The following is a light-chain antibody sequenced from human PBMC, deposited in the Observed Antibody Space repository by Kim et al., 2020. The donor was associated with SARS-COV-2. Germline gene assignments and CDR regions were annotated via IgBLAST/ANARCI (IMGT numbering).Light chain of an antibody. Sequence: SASVGDRVTITCRASQSITSWLAWYQQRPGKAPKLLIYKASTLESGVPSRFSGSGYGTEFTLTITGLQPDDFATYYCQQYDTYWTFGQGTKVDIK. J-gene: IGKJ1*01. CDR1: QSITSW. CDR2: KAS. V-gene: IGKV1-5*03. CDR3: QQYDTYWT.